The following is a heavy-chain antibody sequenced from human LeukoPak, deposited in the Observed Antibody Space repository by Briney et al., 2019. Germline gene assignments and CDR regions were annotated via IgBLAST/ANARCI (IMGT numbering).Heavy chain of an antibody. CDR3: ARYAAYDSRGNYFDY. CDR1: GGSISSGDYY. V-gene: IGHV4-30-4*08. Sequence: SQTLSLTCTVSGGSISSGDYYWSWIRQPPGKGLEWIGYIYYSGSTYYNPSLKSRVTISVDTSKNQFSLQMSSVTAADTAVYYCARYAAYDSRGNYFDYWGQGTLVTVSS. D-gene: IGHD3-22*01. CDR2: IYYSGST. J-gene: IGHJ4*02.